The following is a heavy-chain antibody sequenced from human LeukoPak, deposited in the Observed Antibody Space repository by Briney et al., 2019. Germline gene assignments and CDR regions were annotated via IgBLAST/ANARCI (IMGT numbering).Heavy chain of an antibody. D-gene: IGHD1-26*01. CDR2: IYYSGST. Sequence: SETLSLTCTVSGGSINSSSYYWGWIRQPPGRGLEWIGSIYYSGSTYYNPSLKSRVTISVDTSKNQFSLKLSSVTAADTAVYYCARNANRATSYHYFDYWGQGTLVTVSS. J-gene: IGHJ4*02. V-gene: IGHV4-39*07. CDR1: GGSINSSSYY. CDR3: ARNANRATSYHYFDY.